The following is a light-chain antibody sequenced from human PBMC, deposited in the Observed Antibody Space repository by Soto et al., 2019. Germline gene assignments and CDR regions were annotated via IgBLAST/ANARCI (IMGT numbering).Light chain of an antibody. CDR3: QQYGSSPPT. CDR2: GAS. V-gene: IGKV3-20*01. Sequence: EIVLTQSPGTLSLSPGERATLSCRASQSVSSSYLAWYQQKPGQAPRLLIYGASSRATGIPDRFSGSGSGTDFTRTISRLEPEDFAVYYCQQYGSSPPTFCQGTRLEIK. J-gene: IGKJ5*01. CDR1: QSVSSSY.